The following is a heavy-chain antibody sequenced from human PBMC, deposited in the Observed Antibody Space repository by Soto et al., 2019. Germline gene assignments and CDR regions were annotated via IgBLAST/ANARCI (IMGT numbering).Heavy chain of an antibody. J-gene: IGHJ5*02. V-gene: IGHV1-8*01. CDR1: GYTFTSYD. CDR3: SRVRDDIVVVVAATDWFDP. D-gene: IGHD2-15*01. Sequence: GASVKVSCKASGYTFTSYDINWVRQATGQGLEWMGWMNPNSGNTGYAQKFQGRVTMTRNTSISTAYMELSSLRSEDTAVYYCSRVRDDIVVVVAATDWFDPWGQGTLVTVSS. CDR2: MNPNSGNT.